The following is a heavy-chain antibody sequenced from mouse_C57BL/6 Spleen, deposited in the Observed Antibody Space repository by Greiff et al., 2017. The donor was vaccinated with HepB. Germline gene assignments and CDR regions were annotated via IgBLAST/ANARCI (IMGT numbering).Heavy chain of an antibody. Sequence: QVQLQQSGAELVKPGASVKLSCKASGYTFTSYWMQWVKQRPGQGLEWIGEIDPSDSYTNYNQKFKGKATLTVDTSSSTAYMQLSSLTSEDSAVYYCARRWDYWGQGTTLTVSS. J-gene: IGHJ2*01. CDR2: IDPSDSYT. CDR3: ARRWDY. CDR1: GYTFTSYW. V-gene: IGHV1-50*01.